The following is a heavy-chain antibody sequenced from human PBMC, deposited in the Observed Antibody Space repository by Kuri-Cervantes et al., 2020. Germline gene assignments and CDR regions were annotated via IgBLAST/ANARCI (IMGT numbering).Heavy chain of an antibody. V-gene: IGHV3-21*05. CDR3: ARVFDL. Sequence: GESLKISCVASGFTFSSCGINWVRQAPGKGLEWLSYISSDGSAKYYADSVKGRFTISRDNAKNSLYLQMNSLRAEDTAVYYCARVFDLWGRGTLVTVSS. CDR1: GFTFSSCG. J-gene: IGHJ2*01. CDR2: ISSDGSAK.